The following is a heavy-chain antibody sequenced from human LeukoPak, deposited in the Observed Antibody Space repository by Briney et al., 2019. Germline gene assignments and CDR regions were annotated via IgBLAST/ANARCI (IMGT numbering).Heavy chain of an antibody. Sequence: SETLSLTCAVSGGSISSSNWWSWVRQAPGKGLEWIGSMHYSGTTYYNPSLRSRVTISVDTSKSQLSLKVNSVTAADTAMYYCARHQSMKWFDPWGQGTLVTVSS. V-gene: IGHV4-39*01. CDR1: GGSISSSNW. CDR3: ARHQSMKWFDP. J-gene: IGHJ5*02. CDR2: MHYSGTT.